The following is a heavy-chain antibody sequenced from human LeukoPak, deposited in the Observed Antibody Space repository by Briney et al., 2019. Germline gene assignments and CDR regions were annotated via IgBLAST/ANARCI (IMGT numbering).Heavy chain of an antibody. Sequence: PSQTLSLTCAVSGGSISSGGYSWSWIRQPAGKGLEWIGRIYPTGSTNYNPSLKSRVTISVDTSKNQFSLKLSSVTAADTAVYYCARDPPLYSSSWYYFDYWGQGTLVTVSS. CDR3: ARDPPLYSSSWYYFDY. D-gene: IGHD6-13*01. V-gene: IGHV4-61*02. CDR1: GGSISSGGYS. CDR2: IYPTGST. J-gene: IGHJ4*02.